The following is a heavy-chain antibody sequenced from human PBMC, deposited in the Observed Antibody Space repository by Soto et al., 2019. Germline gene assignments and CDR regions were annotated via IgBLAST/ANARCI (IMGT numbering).Heavy chain of an antibody. CDR3: TRQLEIVGATTALDY. D-gene: IGHD1-26*01. V-gene: IGHV3-73*01. CDR1: GFTFSGSA. J-gene: IGHJ4*02. CDR2: IRSKANSYAT. Sequence: GGSVRLSCAASGFTFSGSAMHWVRQASGKGLEWVGRIRSKANSYATAYAASVKGRFTISRDDSKNTAYLQMNSLKTEDTAVYYCTRQLEIVGATTALDYWGQGTLVTVSS.